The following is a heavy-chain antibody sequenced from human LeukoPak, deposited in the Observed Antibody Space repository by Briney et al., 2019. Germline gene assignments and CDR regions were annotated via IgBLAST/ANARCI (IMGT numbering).Heavy chain of an antibody. J-gene: IGHJ3*02. CDR1: GYTFTSYY. CDR3: ATRRVAVGPGGAFDI. CDR2: INPSGGST. V-gene: IGHV1-46*01. D-gene: IGHD6-19*01. Sequence: ASVKVSCKASGYTFTSYYMHWVRQAPGQGLEWMGIINPSGGSTSYAQKFQGRVTMTRDTSTSTVYMELNSLRSEDTAVYYCATRRVAVGPGGAFDIWGQGTMVTVSS.